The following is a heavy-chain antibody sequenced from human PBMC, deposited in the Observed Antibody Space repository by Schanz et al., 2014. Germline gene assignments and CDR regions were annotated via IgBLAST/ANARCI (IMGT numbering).Heavy chain of an antibody. D-gene: IGHD1-1*01. CDR3: ARGRVLES. Sequence: EVQLAESGGGLVQPGGSLRLSCAASGFTLSNYAMSWVRQAPGKGLEWVSALSEGGGGTHYADSVRGRFTISSDNAKNSLFLEMNSLRPEDTAVYDCARGRVLESWGQGTLVTVSS. CDR1: GFTLSNYA. CDR2: LSEGGGGT. V-gene: IGHV3-23*04. J-gene: IGHJ5*02.